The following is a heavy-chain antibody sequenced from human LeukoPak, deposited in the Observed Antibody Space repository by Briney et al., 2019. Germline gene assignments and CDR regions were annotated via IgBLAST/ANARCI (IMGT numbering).Heavy chain of an antibody. CDR3: ARDETLYSSSWYGFDP. J-gene: IGHJ5*02. CDR2: IYYSGST. D-gene: IGHD6-13*01. V-gene: IGHV4-39*07. Sequence: SETLSLTCTVSDGSISTSDYYWGWIRQPPGKGLEWIGSIYYSGSTYYNPSLRSRVTISVDTSKNQFSPKLSSVTAADTAVYYCARDETLYSSSWYGFDPWGQGTLVTVSS. CDR1: DGSISTSDYY.